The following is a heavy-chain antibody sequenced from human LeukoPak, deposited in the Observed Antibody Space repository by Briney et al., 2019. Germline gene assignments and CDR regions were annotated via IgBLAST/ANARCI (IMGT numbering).Heavy chain of an antibody. J-gene: IGHJ4*02. CDR2: IYYTGST. V-gene: IGHV4-59*08. CDR3: ARQAHCTSTICNPFDY. Sequence: SETLSLTCTVSGGSISGHHWSWIRQPPGKGLEWIGYIYYTGSTNYNPSLKSRVTIPLDTSMNQFSLQLASVTVADTAVYYCARQAHCTSTICNPFDYWGQGTLVTVSS. D-gene: IGHD2-2*01. CDR1: GGSISGHH.